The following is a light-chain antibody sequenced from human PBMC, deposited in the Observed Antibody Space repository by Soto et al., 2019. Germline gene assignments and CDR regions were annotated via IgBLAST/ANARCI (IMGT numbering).Light chain of an antibody. Sequence: DIVLTQTPGTLSLSPGERATLSCRAIQRVGSNYLAWYQQKPGQPPRLLIYDASTRATGLPARFSGSGSGTDFTLTISSLEPEDFAVYYCQQRQYWPPITFGQGTRLEIK. CDR2: DAS. J-gene: IGKJ5*01. CDR1: QRVGSNY. CDR3: QQRQYWPPIT. V-gene: IGKV3D-20*02.